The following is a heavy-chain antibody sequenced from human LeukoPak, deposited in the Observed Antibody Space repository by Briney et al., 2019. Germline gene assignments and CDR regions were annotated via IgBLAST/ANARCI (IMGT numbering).Heavy chain of an antibody. Sequence: GGSLRLSCAASGFTFSSYEMNWVRQAPGKGLEWVSYISSSGSTIYYADSVKGRFTISRDNAENSLYLQMNSLRAEDTAVYYCARGGRDANYYYYYYMDVWGKGTTVTVSS. V-gene: IGHV3-48*03. CDR1: GFTFSSYE. CDR3: ARGGRDANYYYYYYMDV. J-gene: IGHJ6*03. CDR2: ISSSGSTI. D-gene: IGHD2-15*01.